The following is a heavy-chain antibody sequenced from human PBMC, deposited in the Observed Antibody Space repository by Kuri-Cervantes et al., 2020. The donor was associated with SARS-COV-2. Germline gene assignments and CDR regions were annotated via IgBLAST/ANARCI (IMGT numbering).Heavy chain of an antibody. V-gene: IGHV3-30*04. J-gene: IGHJ4*02. Sequence: GESLKISCAASGFTFSSYAMHWVRQAPGKGLEWVAVISYDGSNKYYADSVKGRFTISRDNPKNTLYLQMNSLRAEDTAVYYCARDVLGQPLDYWGQGTLVTVSS. CDR1: GFTFSSYA. D-gene: IGHD3-3*02. CDR3: ARDVLGQPLDY. CDR2: ISYDGSNK.